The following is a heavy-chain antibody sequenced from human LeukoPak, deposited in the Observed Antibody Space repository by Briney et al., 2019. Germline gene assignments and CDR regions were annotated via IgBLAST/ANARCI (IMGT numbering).Heavy chain of an antibody. J-gene: IGHJ4*02. CDR2: IYYSGST. CDR1: GGSISSYY. CDR3: AREDNSGWFDY. D-gene: IGHD6-25*01. V-gene: IGHV4-59*01. Sequence: SETLSLTCTVSGGSISSYYWSWIRKPPGKGLEWIGNIYYSGSTNYNPSLKSRVIISVDTSKNQFSLKLSSVTAADTAVYYCAREDNSGWFDYWGQGTLVTVSS.